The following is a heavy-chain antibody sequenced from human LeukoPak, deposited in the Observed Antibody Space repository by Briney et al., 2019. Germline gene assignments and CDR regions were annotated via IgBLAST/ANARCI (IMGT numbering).Heavy chain of an antibody. J-gene: IGHJ5*02. CDR2: ISGSGGST. V-gene: IGHV3-23*01. CDR3: AKEGSNYDFWSGYYDNWFDP. Sequence: PGGSLRLSCAASGFTFSSYAMSWVRQAPGKGLEWVSAISGSGGSTYYADSVKGRFTISRDNSKNTLYLQMNSLRAEDTAVYYCAKEGSNYDFWSGYYDNWFDPRGQGTLVTVSS. D-gene: IGHD3-3*01. CDR1: GFTFSSYA.